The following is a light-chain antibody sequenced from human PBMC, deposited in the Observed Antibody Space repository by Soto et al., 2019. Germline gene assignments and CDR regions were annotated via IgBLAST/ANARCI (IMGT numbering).Light chain of an antibody. Sequence: EIVMTQSPATLSVSPGERATLSCRASQSISNKLGWYQQKPGQAPRLLIYGASTRATGIPGRFSGSGSGTEFTLTISTVQSEDLAVYYCQHSNNWPLTFGRGTKVDIK. CDR1: QSISNK. CDR2: GAS. J-gene: IGKJ4*01. V-gene: IGKV3-15*01. CDR3: QHSNNWPLT.